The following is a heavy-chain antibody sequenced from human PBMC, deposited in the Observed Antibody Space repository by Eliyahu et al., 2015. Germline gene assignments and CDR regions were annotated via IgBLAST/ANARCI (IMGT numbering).Heavy chain of an antibody. CDR1: GFSLSTSGXC. CDR3: AREIQLGGYYYYYGMDV. CDR2: IDWDDDK. J-gene: IGHJ6*02. V-gene: IGHV2-70*01. Sequence: QVTLRESGPALVKPTQTLTLTCTFSGFSLSTSGXCVSWXRQPPGKALEWLALIDWDDDKYYSTSLKTRLTISKDTSKNQVVLTMTNMDPVDTATYYCAREIQLGGYYYYYGMDVWGQGTTVTVSS. D-gene: IGHD5-18*01.